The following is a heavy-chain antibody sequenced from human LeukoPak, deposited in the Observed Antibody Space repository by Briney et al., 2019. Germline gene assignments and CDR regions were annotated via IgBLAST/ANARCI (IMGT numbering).Heavy chain of an antibody. D-gene: IGHD4-17*01. CDR2: INPSGGST. CDR1: GYTFTSYY. J-gene: IGHJ6*02. Sequence: ASVKVSCKASGYTFTSYYMHWVRQAPGQGLEWMGIINPSGGSTSYAQKFQGRVTMTRDTSTSTVYMELSSLRSEDTAVYYCATDRGPGTTVTTVGYYYYGMDVWGQGTTVTVSS. CDR3: ATDRGPGTTVTTVGYYYYGMDV. V-gene: IGHV1-46*01.